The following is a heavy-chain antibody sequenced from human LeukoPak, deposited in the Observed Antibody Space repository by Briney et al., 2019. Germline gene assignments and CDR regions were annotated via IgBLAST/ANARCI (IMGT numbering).Heavy chain of an antibody. V-gene: IGHV3-21*01. J-gene: IGHJ5*02. D-gene: IGHD4-17*01. CDR1: GFTFSSYW. Sequence: PGGSLRLSCAASGFTFSSYWMHWVRQAPGKGLEWVSSISSSSSYIYYADSVKGRFTISRDNAKNSLYLQMNSLRAEDTAVYYCARLEGRTTGWFDPWGQGTLVTVSS. CDR2: ISSSSSYI. CDR3: ARLEGRTTGWFDP.